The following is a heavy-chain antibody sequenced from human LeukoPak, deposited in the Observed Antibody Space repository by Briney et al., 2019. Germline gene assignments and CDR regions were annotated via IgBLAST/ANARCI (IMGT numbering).Heavy chain of an antibody. V-gene: IGHV3-66*02. CDR1: GFTVSSNY. Sequence: AGGSLRLSCAASGFTVSSNYMSWVRQAPGKGLEWVSVIYSGGSTYYADSVKGRFTISRDNSKNTLYLQMNSLRAEDTAVCYCARDNDYSGWFDPWGQGTLVTVSS. CDR3: ARDNDYSGWFDP. CDR2: IYSGGST. D-gene: IGHD4-11*01. J-gene: IGHJ5*02.